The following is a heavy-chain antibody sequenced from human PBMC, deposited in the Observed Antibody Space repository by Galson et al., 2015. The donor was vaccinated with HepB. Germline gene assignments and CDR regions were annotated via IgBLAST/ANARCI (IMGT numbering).Heavy chain of an antibody. J-gene: IGHJ3*02. CDR3: ARLPGSSWSDAFDI. V-gene: IGHV1-69*13. Sequence: SVKVSCKASGGTFNSYAISWVRQAPGQGLEWMGGIIPIFGTANYAQKFQGRVTITADESTSTAYMELSSLRSEDTAVYYCARLPGSSWSDAFDIWGQGTMVTVSS. CDR2: IIPIFGTA. CDR1: GGTFNSYA. D-gene: IGHD6-13*01.